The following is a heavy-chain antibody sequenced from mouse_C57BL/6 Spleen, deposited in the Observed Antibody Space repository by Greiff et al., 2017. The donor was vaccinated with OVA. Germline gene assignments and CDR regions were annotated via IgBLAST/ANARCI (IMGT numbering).Heavy chain of an antibody. V-gene: IGHV1-18*01. J-gene: IGHJ4*01. CDR3: ARMGIWDYAMDY. Sequence: VQLKESGPELVKPGASVKIPCKASGYTFTDYNMDWVKQSHGKSLEWIGDINPNNGGTIYNQKFKGKATLTVDKSSSTAYMELRSLTSEDTAVYYCARMGIWDYAMDYWGQGTSVTVSS. CDR2: INPNNGGT. D-gene: IGHD4-1*01. CDR1: GYTFTDYN.